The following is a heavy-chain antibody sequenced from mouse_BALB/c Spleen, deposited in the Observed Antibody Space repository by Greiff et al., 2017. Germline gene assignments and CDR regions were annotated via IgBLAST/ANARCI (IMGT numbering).Heavy chain of an antibody. Sequence: EVKVVESGPSLVKPSQTLSLTCSVTGDSITSGYWNWIRKFPGNKLEYMGYISYSGSTYYNPSLKSRISITRDTSKNQYYLQLNSVTTEDTATYYCARRGQFITTATGYFDYWGQGTTLTVSS. CDR2: ISYSGST. CDR3: ARRGQFITTATGYFDY. V-gene: IGHV3-8*02. CDR1: GDSITSGY. D-gene: IGHD1-2*01. J-gene: IGHJ2*01.